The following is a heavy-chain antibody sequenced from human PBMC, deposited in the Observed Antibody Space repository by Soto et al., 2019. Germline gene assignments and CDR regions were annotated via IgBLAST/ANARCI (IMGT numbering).Heavy chain of an antibody. D-gene: IGHD1-1*01. Sequence: QVQLVESGGGVVQPGRSLRLSCAASGFTFSNYVMYWVRQAPGKGLEWVAAILHDARREYYVDSAKGRFTVSRDNSKKPVYLGMGSPRGEEKAIVFWARDPGKFATPFGMDPWGPGNAGPGSS. V-gene: IGHV3-30*03. J-gene: IGHJ6*02. CDR2: ILHDARRE. CDR3: ARDPGKFATPFGMDP. CDR1: GFTFSNYV.